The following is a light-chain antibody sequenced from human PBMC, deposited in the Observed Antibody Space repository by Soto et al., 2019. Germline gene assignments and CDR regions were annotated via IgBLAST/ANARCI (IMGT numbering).Light chain of an antibody. J-gene: IGKJ1*01. Sequence: IQLTQSPSSLSASVGDRVTITCRASQEISGYLAWYQQTPVKAPKLLIYGVSTLQDGVSSRFSGRCSGTDFSLTVSSLEPADFATYYCQNRHWAFGPGTTV. CDR2: GVS. CDR3: QNRHWA. CDR1: QEISGY. V-gene: IGKV1-9*01.